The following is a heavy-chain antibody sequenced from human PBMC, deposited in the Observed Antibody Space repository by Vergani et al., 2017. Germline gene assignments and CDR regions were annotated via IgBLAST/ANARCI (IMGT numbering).Heavy chain of an antibody. Sequence: QVHLVQSGAEVKKPGASVKVSCKTSGYTFSSYGISWVRQAPGQGLEWMGWISAYNGKTDYAQKVQGRVTMTTDTSTSTAYMELRSLGSDDTAVYYCVRDKGEFNAFDIWGQGTMVTGSS. CDR2: ISAYNGKT. V-gene: IGHV1-18*01. J-gene: IGHJ3*02. D-gene: IGHD3-16*01. CDR1: GYTFSSYG. CDR3: VRDKGEFNAFDI.